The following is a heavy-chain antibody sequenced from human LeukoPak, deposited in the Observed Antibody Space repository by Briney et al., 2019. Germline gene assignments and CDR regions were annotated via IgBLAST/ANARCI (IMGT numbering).Heavy chain of an antibody. J-gene: IGHJ6*03. CDR1: GDSVSSNSST. V-gene: IGHV6-1*01. D-gene: IGHD6-6*01. CDR2: TFYWSKWYN. CDR3: VRERLAPRLGGDSYFYMDV. Sequence: SQTLSLTCAISGDSVSSNSSTWNWIRQSPSRGLEWLGRTFYWSKWYNDYAPSAKSRLTIDPDTSKNQFSLQLSSVTPEDTATYFCVRERLAPRLGGDSYFYMDVWGEGTTVTVSS.